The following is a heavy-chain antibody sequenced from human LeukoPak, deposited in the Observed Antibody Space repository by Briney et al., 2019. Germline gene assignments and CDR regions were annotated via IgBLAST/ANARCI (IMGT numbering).Heavy chain of an antibody. CDR2: ISGDGGST. V-gene: IGHV3-43*02. CDR3: AKDIGRIQYYYYYYMDV. D-gene: IGHD5-18*01. CDR1: GFTFDDYA. Sequence: GGSLRLSCAASGFTFDDYAMHWVRQAPGKGLEWVSLISGDGGSTYYADSVKGRFTISRDNSKNSLYLQMNSLRTEDTALYYCAKDIGRIQYYYYYYMDVWGKGTTVTVS. J-gene: IGHJ6*03.